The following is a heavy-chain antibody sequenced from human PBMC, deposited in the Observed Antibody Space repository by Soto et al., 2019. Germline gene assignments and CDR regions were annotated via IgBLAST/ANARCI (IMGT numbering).Heavy chain of an antibody. J-gene: IGHJ4*02. CDR2: ISYDGSNK. Sequence: GGSLRLSCAASGFTFSSYGMHWVRQAPGKGLEWVAVISYDGSNKYYADSVKGRFTISRDNSKNTLYLQMNSLRAEDTAVYYCAKVVYGDYGEFDYWGQGTLVTVSS. D-gene: IGHD4-17*01. CDR3: AKVVYGDYGEFDY. V-gene: IGHV3-30*18. CDR1: GFTFSSYG.